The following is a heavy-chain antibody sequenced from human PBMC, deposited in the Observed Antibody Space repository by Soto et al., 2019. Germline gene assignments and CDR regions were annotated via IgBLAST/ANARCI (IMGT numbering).Heavy chain of an antibody. V-gene: IGHV3-30-3*01. CDR2: ISHDGSNK. Sequence: GGSLRLSCAASGFTFSSYAMHWVRQAPGKGLEWVAVISHDGSNKYYADSVKGRFTISRDNSKNTLYLQMNSLRAEDTAVYYCAKVPYYGSGSYHYYYGMDVWGQGTTVTVSS. J-gene: IGHJ6*02. CDR1: GFTFSSYA. D-gene: IGHD3-10*01. CDR3: AKVPYYGSGSYHYYYGMDV.